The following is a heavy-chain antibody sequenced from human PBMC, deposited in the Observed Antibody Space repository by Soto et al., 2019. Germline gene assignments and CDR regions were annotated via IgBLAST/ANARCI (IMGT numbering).Heavy chain of an antibody. CDR2: ISNSGST. Sequence: PXETLSVPMTVSGGSVTSSDDDWTWIRQSPGKVLEWIVYISNSGSTGYNPSLKTRLSMSVDRSKNQFTLRLTSVTAADTAVYFCATESGSTYGYFDYWGQGTQVTVPS. V-gene: IGHV4-30-4*01. J-gene: IGHJ4*02. CDR3: ATESGSTYGYFDY. CDR1: GGSVTSSDDD. D-gene: IGHD5-18*01.